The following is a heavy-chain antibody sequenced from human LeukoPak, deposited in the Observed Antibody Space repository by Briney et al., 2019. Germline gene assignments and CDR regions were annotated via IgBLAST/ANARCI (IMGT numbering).Heavy chain of an antibody. CDR2: IYHTGNS. CDR1: GGSVSSDY. J-gene: IGHJ4*02. V-gene: IGHV4-59*08. D-gene: IGHD2/OR15-2a*01. Sequence: SETLSLACTVSGGSVSSDYWSWIRQPPGKGLEWIGYIYHTGNSDYNPSLKSRATISLDTSKNQFSLKLTSVTAADTAVYFCARHPFSSPFDYWGQGTLVTVSS. CDR3: ARHPFSSPFDY.